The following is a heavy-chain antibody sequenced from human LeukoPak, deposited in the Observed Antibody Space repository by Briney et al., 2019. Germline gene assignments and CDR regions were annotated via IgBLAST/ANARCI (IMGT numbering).Heavy chain of an antibody. V-gene: IGHV1-46*01. D-gene: IGHD3-22*01. J-gene: IGHJ4*02. CDR1: GYTFTSYY. CDR3: ARVRYYDNGGYSHFDY. CDR2: INPNGGST. Sequence: GAPVKVSCKASGYTFTSYYLHWVRQAPGQGLEWMGIINPNGGSTSNAQKFQGRVTMTRDTSTSTVYMELSRLRSEDTAVYYCARVRYYDNGGYSHFDYWGQGTLVTVSS.